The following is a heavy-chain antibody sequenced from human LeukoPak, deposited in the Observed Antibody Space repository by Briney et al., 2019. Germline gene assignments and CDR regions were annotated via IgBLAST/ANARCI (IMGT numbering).Heavy chain of an antibody. CDR2: ISGSGGST. J-gene: IGHJ6*02. D-gene: IGHD3-10*01. Sequence: GGSLRLSCAASGFTFSSYAMSWVRQAPGKGLEWVSAISGSGGSTYYADSVKGRFTISRDNSKNTLYLQMNSLRAEDTAVYYCAKSLLRGSRGPISRVFGYYYYGMDVWGQGTTVTVSS. CDR1: GFTFSSYA. V-gene: IGHV3-23*01. CDR3: AKSLLRGSRGPISRVFGYYYYGMDV.